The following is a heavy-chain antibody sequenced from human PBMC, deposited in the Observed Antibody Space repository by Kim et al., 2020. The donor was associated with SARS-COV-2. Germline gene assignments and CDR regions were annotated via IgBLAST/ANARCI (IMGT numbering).Heavy chain of an antibody. Sequence: GGSLRLSCAASGFTFNNYPMSWVRQAPGKGLEWVSSISGGGDSTYYADSVKGRFTISRDNSKNTLYLQMNSLRAEDTAIYYCAKDLPVVGGPDVFQHCG. J-gene: IGHJ1*01. CDR1: GFTFNNYP. CDR3: AKDLPVVGGPDVFQH. CDR2: ISGGGDST. V-gene: IGHV3-23*01. D-gene: IGHD2-15*01.